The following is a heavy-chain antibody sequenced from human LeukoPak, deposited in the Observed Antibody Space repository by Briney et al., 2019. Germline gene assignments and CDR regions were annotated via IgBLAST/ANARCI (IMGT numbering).Heavy chain of an antibody. CDR2: INSGGTT. CDR3: ARSYSSTSWTYNFAY. V-gene: IGHV3-23*01. CDR1: GFAFSTYA. J-gene: IGHJ4*02. D-gene: IGHD3/OR15-3a*01. Sequence: GGSLRLSCAASGFAFSTYAMSWVRQAPGKCLDWVAGINSGGTTYYADSVEGRFTNSRDNYKHTLYLKMNSLRVEETAVYYCARSYSSTSWTYNFAYWGQGTLVTVSS.